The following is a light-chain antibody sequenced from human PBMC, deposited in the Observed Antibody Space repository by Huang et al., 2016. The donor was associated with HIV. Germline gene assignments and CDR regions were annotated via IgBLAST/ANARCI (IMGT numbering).Light chain of an antibody. CDR1: QGVREN. V-gene: IGKV3-15*01. CDR3: QQYYTWPRT. J-gene: IGKJ1*01. Sequence: EVLMTQSPVTLFESPGGRVIISCWASQGVRENLAWFQQRPGLAPRLLVHGSSTRATGVPARFSGSGSGTGFTLTITSLQSEDYAVYYCQQYYTWPRTFGQGTRVE. CDR2: GSS.